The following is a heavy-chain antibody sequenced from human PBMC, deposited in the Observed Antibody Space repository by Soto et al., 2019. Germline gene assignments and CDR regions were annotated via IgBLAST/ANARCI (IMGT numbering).Heavy chain of an antibody. CDR3: ARNSPAYCSGGSCYSPWDY. J-gene: IGHJ4*02. D-gene: IGHD2-15*01. V-gene: IGHV1-69*06. CDR1: GGTFSSYA. Sequence: QVQLVQSGAEVKKPGSSVKVSCKASGGTFSSYAISWVRQAPGQGLEWMGGIIPIFGTANYAQKFQGRVTITADKSTSTAYMELSSLRSEDTAVYYCARNSPAYCSGGSCYSPWDYWGQGTLVTVSS. CDR2: IIPIFGTA.